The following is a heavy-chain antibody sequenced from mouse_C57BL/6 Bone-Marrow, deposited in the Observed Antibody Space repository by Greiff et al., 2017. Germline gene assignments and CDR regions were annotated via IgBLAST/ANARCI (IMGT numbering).Heavy chain of an antibody. CDR2: IYPRSGNT. Sequence: QVQLQQSGAELARPGASVKLSCKASGYTFTSYGISWVKQSTGQGLEWIGEIYPRSGNTYYNEKFKGKAKLTADKSSSTAYMELRSLTSEDSAVYFCERDYYGSSSFDYWGQGTTLTVSS. D-gene: IGHD1-1*01. CDR1: GYTFTSYG. CDR3: ERDYYGSSSFDY. V-gene: IGHV1-81*01. J-gene: IGHJ2*01.